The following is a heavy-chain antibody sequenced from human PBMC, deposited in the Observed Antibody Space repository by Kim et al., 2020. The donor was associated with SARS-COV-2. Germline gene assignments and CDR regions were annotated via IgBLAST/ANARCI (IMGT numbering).Heavy chain of an antibody. CDR1: GFTFSSYA. CDR3: ATASIVEVVAATGGMDV. CDR2: ISDSGSST. J-gene: IGHJ6*02. Sequence: GGSLRLSCAASGFTFSSYAMSWVRQAPGKGLEWVSAISDSGSSTYYTDSVKGRFTISRDNSKNTLYLQMNSLRAEDTAVYYCATASIVEVVAATGGMDVWGQGTTVTVSS. V-gene: IGHV3-23*01. D-gene: IGHD2-15*01.